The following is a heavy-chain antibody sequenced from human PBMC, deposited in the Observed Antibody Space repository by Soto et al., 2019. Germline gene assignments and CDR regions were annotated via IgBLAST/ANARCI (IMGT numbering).Heavy chain of an antibody. CDR1: EFTFTNYA. Sequence: EVQVLESGGGLVQPGGSLRLSCTASEFTFTNYAMSWVRQAPGKGLEWVSAISGSGSSTYYADSVKGRFTISRDNSKNTPYLKMNGVRTDDTALYYSEKEIGDERRAYYYFYYDMDVWGQGTTVTVSS. CDR3: EKEIGDERRAYYYFYYDMDV. CDR2: ISGSGSST. V-gene: IGHV3-23*01. J-gene: IGHJ6*02.